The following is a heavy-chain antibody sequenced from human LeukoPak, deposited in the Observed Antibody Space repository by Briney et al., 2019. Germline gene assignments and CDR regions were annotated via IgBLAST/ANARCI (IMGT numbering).Heavy chain of an antibody. V-gene: IGHV3-9*01. J-gene: IGHJ6*04. CDR1: GFTFDDYA. Sequence: GGSLRLSCAASGFTFDDYAMHWVRQAPGKGLEWVSGISWNSGSIGYADSVKGRFTISRDNARNSLFLQMNSLRAEDTAVYYCAKGVDVWGKGTTVTVSS. CDR2: ISWNSGSI. CDR3: AKGVDV.